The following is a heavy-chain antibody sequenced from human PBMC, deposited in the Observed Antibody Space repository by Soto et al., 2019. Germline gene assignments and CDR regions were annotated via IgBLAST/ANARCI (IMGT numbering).Heavy chain of an antibody. J-gene: IGHJ2*01. CDR3: ARESHDILTGPPWVWYFDI. CDR2: INDRGSI. Sequence: QVQLQQWGAGPLRPLETLSLTCGVSGGSFSGYYWAWIRQSPGKGLEWIGEINDRGSINYNPSLKSRVSISVDTSQNNYSLNLRSVTAADTAVYYCARESHDILTGPPWVWYFDIWGRGTLVTVSS. CDR1: GGSFSGYY. D-gene: IGHD3-9*01. V-gene: IGHV4-34*01.